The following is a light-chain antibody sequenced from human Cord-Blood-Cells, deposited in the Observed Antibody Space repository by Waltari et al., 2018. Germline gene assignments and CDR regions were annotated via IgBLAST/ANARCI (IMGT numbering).Light chain of an antibody. CDR1: SSNVGSYNL. CDR2: EVS. CDR3: CSYAGSSTYV. Sequence: QSALTQPAPVSGSPGQSVTISCTGTSSNVGSYNLVSWYQRHPGKAPKLMIYEVSKRPSGVSNRFSGSKSGNTASLTISGLQAEDEADYYCCSYAGSSTYVFGTGTKVTVL. V-gene: IGLV2-23*02. J-gene: IGLJ1*01.